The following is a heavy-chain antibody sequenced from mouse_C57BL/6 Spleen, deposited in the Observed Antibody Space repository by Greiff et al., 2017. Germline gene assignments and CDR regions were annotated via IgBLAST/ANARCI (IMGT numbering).Heavy chain of an antibody. V-gene: IGHV2-5*01. Sequence: QVQLQQSGPGLVQPSQSLSITCTVSGFSLTSYGVHWVRQSPGKGLEWLGVIWRGGSTDYNAAFMSRLSITKDNSKSQVFFKMNSLQAGDTAIYYCAKEITTVVAHWYFDVWGTGTTVTVSS. J-gene: IGHJ1*03. CDR2: IWRGGST. CDR3: AKEITTVVAHWYFDV. CDR1: GFSLTSYG. D-gene: IGHD1-1*01.